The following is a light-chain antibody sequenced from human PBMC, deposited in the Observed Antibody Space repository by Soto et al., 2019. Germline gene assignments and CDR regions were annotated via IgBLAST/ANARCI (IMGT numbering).Light chain of an antibody. CDR3: QQYLTDWT. CDR1: ESIDNW. J-gene: IGKJ1*01. CDR2: AAS. Sequence: IQVTKSASTLSASVGDTVTITCRASESIDNWVAWYQQKPGKAPKLLIFAASTLVRGVPSRFSGRGSGTEFTLTISSLPADDYANFYCQQYLTDWTFGQGTKVDI. V-gene: IGKV1-5*01.